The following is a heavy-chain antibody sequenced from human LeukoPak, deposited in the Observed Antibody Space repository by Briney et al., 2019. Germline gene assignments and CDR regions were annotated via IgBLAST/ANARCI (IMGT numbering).Heavy chain of an antibody. V-gene: IGHV1-18*01. J-gene: IGHJ4*02. CDR3: ARGGGYCSGGSCYEFDY. D-gene: IGHD2-15*01. Sequence: ASVKVSCKASGYTFSSFGISWVRQAPGQGLEWMGWISAYNGDTNYAQKLQGIVTMTTDTSTNTAYMELRSLRSDDTAVYYCARGGGYCSGGSCYEFDYWGQGTLVTVSS. CDR2: ISAYNGDT. CDR1: GYTFSSFG.